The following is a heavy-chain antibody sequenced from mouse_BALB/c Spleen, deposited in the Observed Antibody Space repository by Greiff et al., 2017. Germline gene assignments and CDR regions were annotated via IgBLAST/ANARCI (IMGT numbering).Heavy chain of an antibody. J-gene: IGHJ2*01. V-gene: IGHV5-6-5*01. CDR2: ISSGGST. CDR1: GFTFSSYA. Sequence: EVQVVESGGGLVKPGGSLKLSCAASGFTFSSYAMSWVRQTPEKRLEWVASISSGGSTYYPDSVKGRFTISRDNARNILYLQMSSLRSEDTAMYYCARAQGYFDYWGQGTTLTVSS. CDR3: ARAQGYFDY.